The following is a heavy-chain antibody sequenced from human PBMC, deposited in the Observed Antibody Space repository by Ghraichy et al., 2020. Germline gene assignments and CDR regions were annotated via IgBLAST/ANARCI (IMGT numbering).Heavy chain of an antibody. D-gene: IGHD1-26*01. Sequence: GGSLRLSCKASGYSFDTYWIGWVRQMPGKGLEWMAIIYPGDSDTRYSPSFEGQVTISADTSISTAYLQWSSLKASDTGMYYCVRQAYTGPDTPGYFDNWGQGTLVTVSS. V-gene: IGHV5-51*01. J-gene: IGHJ4*02. CDR3: VRQAYTGPDTPGYFDN. CDR2: IYPGDSDT. CDR1: GYSFDTYW.